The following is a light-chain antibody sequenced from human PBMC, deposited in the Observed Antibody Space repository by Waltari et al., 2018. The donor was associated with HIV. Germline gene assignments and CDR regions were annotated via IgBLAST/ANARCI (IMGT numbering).Light chain of an antibody. Sequence: QPVLTQPPSASASLGASVTLTCTLSSGYSNYTVDWYQQRPGKGPRFVMRVGTGGSVGSKGDGIPDRFSVLGSGLNRYLTIKNIQEEDESDYHCGADHGSGSNFVSVFGGGTQLTVL. CDR3: GADHGSGSNFVSV. CDR1: SGYSNYT. V-gene: IGLV9-49*01. CDR2: VGTGGSVG. J-gene: IGLJ7*01.